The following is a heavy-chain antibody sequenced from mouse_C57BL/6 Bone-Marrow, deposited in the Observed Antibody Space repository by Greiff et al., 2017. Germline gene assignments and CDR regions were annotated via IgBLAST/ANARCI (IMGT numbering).Heavy chain of an antibody. V-gene: IGHV2-5*01. CDR3: AKRSGGGYAMDY. D-gene: IGHD1-1*02. CDR2: IWRGGST. CDR1: GFSLTSYG. Sequence: VHLVESGPGLVQPSQSLSITCTVSGFSLTSYGVHWVRQSPGKGLEWLGVIWRGGSTDYNAAFMSRLSITKDNSKSQVFFKMNSLQADDTAIYYCAKRSGGGYAMDYWGQGTSVTVSS. J-gene: IGHJ4*01.